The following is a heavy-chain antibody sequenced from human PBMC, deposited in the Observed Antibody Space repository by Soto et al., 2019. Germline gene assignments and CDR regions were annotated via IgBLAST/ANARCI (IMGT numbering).Heavy chain of an antibody. J-gene: IGHJ4*02. Sequence: ASVKVSCKASGGTFSSYTISLVRQAPGQGLEWMGRIIPILGIANYAQKFQGRVTITADKSTSTAYMELSSLRSEDTAVYYCARDGDGYIAFDYWGQGTLVTVSS. CDR3: ARDGDGYIAFDY. CDR2: IIPILGIA. D-gene: IGHD5-12*01. CDR1: GGTFSSYT. V-gene: IGHV1-69*04.